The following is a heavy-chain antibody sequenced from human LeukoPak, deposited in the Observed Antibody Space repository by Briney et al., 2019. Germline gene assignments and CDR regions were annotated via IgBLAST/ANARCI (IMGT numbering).Heavy chain of an antibody. CDR1: GFTFSNSW. V-gene: IGHV3-7*01. Sequence: TGGSLRLSCEASGFTFSNSWMTWVRQTPGKGLEWVANIKQDGSEKYYVDSVKGRFTISRDNAKNSLYLQMNTLRAEDTAVYYCARDSPFWFGEQGGGQGTLVTVSS. CDR2: IKQDGSEK. D-gene: IGHD3-10*01. CDR3: ARDSPFWFGEQG. J-gene: IGHJ4*02.